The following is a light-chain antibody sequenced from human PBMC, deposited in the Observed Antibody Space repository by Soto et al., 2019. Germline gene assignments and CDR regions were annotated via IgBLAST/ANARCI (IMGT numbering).Light chain of an antibody. V-gene: IGKV3-11*01. CDR3: QHYGNSPLT. CDR2: DAS. CDR1: QSVGSY. Sequence: ESVLIQSPATLSLSPGERATLSCRASQSVGSYLAWYQHKPGQAPRLLISDASNRATGIPARFSGSGSETDFTLSISRLEPEDFAVYYCQHYGNSPLTFGQGTRLEIK. J-gene: IGKJ5*01.